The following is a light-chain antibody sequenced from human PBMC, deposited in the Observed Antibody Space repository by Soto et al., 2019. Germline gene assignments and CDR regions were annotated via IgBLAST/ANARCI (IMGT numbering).Light chain of an antibody. Sequence: DIQMTQSPSTLSASVGDRVTLSCRASQSISSWLAWYQQKPGKPPKLLIYKASSLESGVPSRFSGSGSGTEFTLTISSLQPDDFATYYCQQYNSIRRTFGQGTKVDIK. CDR1: QSISSW. J-gene: IGKJ1*01. V-gene: IGKV1-5*03. CDR2: KAS. CDR3: QQYNSIRRT.